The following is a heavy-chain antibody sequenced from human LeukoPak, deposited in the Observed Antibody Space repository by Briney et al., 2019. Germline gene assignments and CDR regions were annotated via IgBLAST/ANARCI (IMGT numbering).Heavy chain of an antibody. Sequence: ASVKVSCKASGYTFTSYYMHWVRQAPGQGLEWMGIINPNSGSTTYAQKFQGRVTITTDESTSTAYMELSSLRSEDTAVYYCAMGYCSSTSYTLYYYYYYMDVWGQGTTVTVSS. V-gene: IGHV1-46*01. CDR2: INPNSGST. CDR1: GYTFTSYY. CDR3: AMGYCSSTSYTLYYYYYYMDV. J-gene: IGHJ6*03. D-gene: IGHD2-2*01.